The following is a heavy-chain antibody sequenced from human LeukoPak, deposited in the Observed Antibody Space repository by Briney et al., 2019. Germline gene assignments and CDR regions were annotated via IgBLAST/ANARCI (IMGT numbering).Heavy chain of an antibody. V-gene: IGHV3-48*03. Sequence: PGGSLRLSCAASGFTFSGSAMSWVRQAPGQGLEWVSYISSSGSTRYYADSVKGRFTISRDDAKNSVYLQMNSLRAEDTAVYYCARDKEGELLLDYWGQGTQVTVSS. D-gene: IGHD1-26*01. J-gene: IGHJ4*02. CDR1: GFTFSGSA. CDR2: ISSSGSTR. CDR3: ARDKEGELLLDY.